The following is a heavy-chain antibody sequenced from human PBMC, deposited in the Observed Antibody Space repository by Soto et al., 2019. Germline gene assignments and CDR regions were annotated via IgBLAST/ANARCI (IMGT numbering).Heavy chain of an antibody. J-gene: IGHJ4*02. Sequence: QVQLQQWGAGLLKPSETLSLTCAVYGGSFSGYYWSWIRQPPGKGLEWIGEINHSGSTNYNPSLKSRVTISVDTSKNQFSLKLSSVTAADAAVYYCARGPPSNITMIVVAPDYWGQGTLVTVSS. D-gene: IGHD3-22*01. CDR2: INHSGST. CDR3: ARGPPSNITMIVVAPDY. CDR1: GGSFSGYY. V-gene: IGHV4-34*01.